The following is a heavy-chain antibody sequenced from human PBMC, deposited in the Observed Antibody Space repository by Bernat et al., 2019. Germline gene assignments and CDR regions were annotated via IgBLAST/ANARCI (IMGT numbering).Heavy chain of an antibody. D-gene: IGHD1-26*01. Sequence: QVQLVESGGGVVQPGGSLRLSCAESGFTFSSNGMHWVRQAPGKGLEWVAFIQYDGNNEYYADSVKGRFTISRDNSKNTLYLQMNSLTVEDMAVYYCTKDRREILETWGQGTMVTVSS. CDR1: GFTFSSNG. CDR2: IQYDGNNE. CDR3: TKDRREILET. V-gene: IGHV3-30*02. J-gene: IGHJ3*01.